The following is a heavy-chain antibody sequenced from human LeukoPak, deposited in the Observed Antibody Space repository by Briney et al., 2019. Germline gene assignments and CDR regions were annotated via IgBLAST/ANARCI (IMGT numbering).Heavy chain of an antibody. V-gene: IGHV3-53*01. J-gene: IGHJ4*02. D-gene: IGHD3-22*01. CDR1: GFTVSSNY. CDR3: ARDLDYDSSGYPVDY. Sequence: GGSLRLSCAVSGFTVSSNYMSWVRQAPGKGLEWVSVIYDIGNTYYADSVKGRFTISRDTSKNTVYLQMNSLRAEDTAVYYCARDLDYDSSGYPVDYWGQGTLVTVSS. CDR2: IYDIGNT.